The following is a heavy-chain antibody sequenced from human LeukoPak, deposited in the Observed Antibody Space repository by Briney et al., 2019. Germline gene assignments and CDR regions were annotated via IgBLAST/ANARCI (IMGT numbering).Heavy chain of an antibody. J-gene: IGHJ4*02. CDR2: ISWNSGSI. Sequence: GRSLGLSCAASGFTFDDYAMHWVRHAPGKGLEWVSGISWNSGSIGYADSVKGRFTISRDNAKNSLYLQMNSLRAEDTALYYCANRDYWGQGTLVTVSS. CDR1: GFTFDDYA. CDR3: ANRDY. V-gene: IGHV3-9*01.